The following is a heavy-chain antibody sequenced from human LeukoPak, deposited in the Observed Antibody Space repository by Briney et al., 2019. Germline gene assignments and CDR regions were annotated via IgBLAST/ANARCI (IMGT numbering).Heavy chain of an antibody. Sequence: PSETLSLTCAVYGGSFSGYYWSWIRQPPGKGLEWIGYIYYSGSTNYNPSLKSRVTISVDTSKNQFSLKLSSVTAADTAVYYCARATPLRRGGYFDYWGQGTLVTVSS. CDR2: IYYSGST. CDR1: GGSFSGYY. D-gene: IGHD3-10*01. V-gene: IGHV4-59*01. J-gene: IGHJ4*02. CDR3: ARATPLRRGGYFDY.